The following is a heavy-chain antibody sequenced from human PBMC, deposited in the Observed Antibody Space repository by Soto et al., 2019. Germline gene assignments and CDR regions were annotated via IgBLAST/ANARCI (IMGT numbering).Heavy chain of an antibody. D-gene: IGHD3-22*01. CDR1: GGSVSSGSYY. Sequence: SETLSLTCTVSGGSVSSGSYYWSWIRQPPGKGLEWIGYINSSGSTNYNPSLKSRVTKAIDTSKNQISLKLSSVTAADTAVYYCAREVPYDSNNNWFDPWGQGTLVTVSS. J-gene: IGHJ5*02. CDR2: INSSGST. V-gene: IGHV4-61*01. CDR3: AREVPYDSNNNWFDP.